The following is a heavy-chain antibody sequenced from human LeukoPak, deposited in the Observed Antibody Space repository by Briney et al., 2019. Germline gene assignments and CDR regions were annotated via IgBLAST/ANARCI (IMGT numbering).Heavy chain of an antibody. J-gene: IGHJ4*02. CDR3: TTYRSGHY. CDR2: ITTKPSNYAT. Sequence: GGSLRLSCAASGFIFSGSDIHWVRQASGKGLEWVGRITTKPSNYATAYAASVKGRFTISRDDSENTAYLQMSSLKTEDTAVYFCTTYRSGHYWGQGTLVTVSS. CDR1: GFIFSGSD. V-gene: IGHV3-73*01. D-gene: IGHD6-19*01.